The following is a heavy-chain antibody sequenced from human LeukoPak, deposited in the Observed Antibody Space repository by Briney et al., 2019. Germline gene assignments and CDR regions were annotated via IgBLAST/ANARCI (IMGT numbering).Heavy chain of an antibody. CDR2: ISSTSTYI. CDR1: GFTFSSYS. CDR3: ARVLGGYC. J-gene: IGHJ3*01. Sequence: GGSLRLSCAASGFTFSSYSMIWVRQASGKGLEWVSSISSTSTYIYSADSVKGRFTISRDNAKNSLNLQMNSLRAEDTAVYYCARVLGGYCWAQGTMVTVSS. D-gene: IGHD2-15*01. V-gene: IGHV3-21*01.